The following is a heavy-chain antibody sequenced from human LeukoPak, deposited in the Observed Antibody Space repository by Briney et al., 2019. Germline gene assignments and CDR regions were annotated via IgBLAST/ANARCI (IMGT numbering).Heavy chain of an antibody. V-gene: IGHV4-4*07. CDR1: GGSISSYY. CDR3: ARDYGGVGYYYYMDV. J-gene: IGHJ6*03. Sequence: SETLSLTCTVSGGSISSYYWSWIRQSAGKGLEWIGRVYSSGTTDYNPSLQSRVTMSVDTSKNQFSLKLSSVTAADTAVYYCARDYGGVGYYYYMDVWGKGTTVTVSS. D-gene: IGHD1-26*01. CDR2: VYSSGTT.